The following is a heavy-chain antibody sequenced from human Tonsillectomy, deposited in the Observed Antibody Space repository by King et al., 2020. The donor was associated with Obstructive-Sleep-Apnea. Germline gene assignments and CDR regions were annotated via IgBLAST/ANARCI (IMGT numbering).Heavy chain of an antibody. CDR2: IYYSGST. J-gene: IGHJ4*02. D-gene: IGHD5-24*01. Sequence: QLQESGPGLVKPSETLSLTCTVSGGSLSSSSYYWSWIRQPPGKGLEWIGSIYYSGSTNYNPSLKSRVTISVDTAKNQFSLKLSYVTAADTAVYYCASEGRWLQFRGDDYWGQGTLVTVSS. CDR1: GGSLSSSSYY. CDR3: ASEGRWLQFRGDDY. V-gene: IGHV4-39*07.